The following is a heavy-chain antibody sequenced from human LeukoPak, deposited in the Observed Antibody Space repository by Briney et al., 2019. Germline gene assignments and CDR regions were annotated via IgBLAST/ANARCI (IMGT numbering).Heavy chain of an antibody. D-gene: IGHD3-22*01. CDR1: GFTFSSYG. CDR2: ISYDGSNK. J-gene: IGHJ6*02. V-gene: IGHV3-30*18. CDR3: AKDYYDSSGYYHYYYGMDV. Sequence: GGSLRLSCAASGFTFSSYGMHWVRQAPVKGLEWVAVISYDGSNKYYADSVKGRFTISRGNSKNTLYLQMNSLRAEDTAVYYCAKDYYDSSGYYHYYYGMDVWGQGTTVTVSS.